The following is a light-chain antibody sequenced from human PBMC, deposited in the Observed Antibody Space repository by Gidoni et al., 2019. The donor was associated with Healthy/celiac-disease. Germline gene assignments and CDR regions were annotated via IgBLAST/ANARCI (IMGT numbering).Light chain of an antibody. CDR1: SSDVGGYNY. V-gene: IGLV2-14*01. CDR3: SSYTSSSTEV. J-gene: IGLJ2*01. CDR2: EVS. Sequence: HSALTQPASVSASPAKSITISCPGTSSDVGGYNYVSCYQQHPGKAPILMIYEVSTQPAGVSKRFSGSKSGNTASLTIAGLQAEDEADYYGSSYTSSSTEVFGGGTKLTVL.